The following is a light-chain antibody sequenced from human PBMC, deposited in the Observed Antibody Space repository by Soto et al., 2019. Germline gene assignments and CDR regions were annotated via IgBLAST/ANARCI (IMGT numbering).Light chain of an antibody. CDR1: QSVTST. J-gene: IGKJ1*01. Sequence: EIVMTQSPATLSVSPGERATLSCRASQSVTSTLAWYQQKPGQAPSLLIYGASTRATGVPARFSGSGSGTEFTLTISSLQSEDFAVYYCQQYSNWPTWTFGQGTKVEIK. CDR2: GAS. CDR3: QQYSNWPTWT. V-gene: IGKV3-15*01.